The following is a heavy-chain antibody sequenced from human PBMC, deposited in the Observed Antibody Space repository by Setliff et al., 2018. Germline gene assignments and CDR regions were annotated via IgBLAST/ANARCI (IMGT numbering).Heavy chain of an antibody. J-gene: IGHJ4*02. D-gene: IGHD3-22*01. CDR2: ISGSI. Sequence: PGGSLRLSCAASGFTFSSYSMNWVRQAPGKGLEWVSYISGSIGYADSVKGRFTISRDNAKNSLYLQMNSLRAEDTAVYYCARHSEGYYDSSGYSLDYWGQGTLVTVSS. CDR1: GFTFSSYS. V-gene: IGHV3-48*04. CDR3: ARHSEGYYDSSGYSLDY.